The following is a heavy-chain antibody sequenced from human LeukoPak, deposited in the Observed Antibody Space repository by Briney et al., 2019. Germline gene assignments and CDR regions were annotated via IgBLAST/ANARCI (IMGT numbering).Heavy chain of an antibody. Sequence: PSETLSLTCTVSGGSISSYYWSWIRQPAGKGLEWIGRIYTSGSTNYNPSLKSRVTMSVDTSKNQFSLKLSSVPAADTAVYYCARDQAESIFGVVIKDPYYYYMDVWGKGTTVTVSS. CDR3: ARDQAESIFGVVIKDPYYYYMDV. J-gene: IGHJ6*03. V-gene: IGHV4-4*07. D-gene: IGHD3-3*01. CDR1: GGSISSYY. CDR2: IYTSGST.